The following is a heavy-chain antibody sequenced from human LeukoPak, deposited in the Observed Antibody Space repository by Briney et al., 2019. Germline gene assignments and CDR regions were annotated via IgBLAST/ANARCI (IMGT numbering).Heavy chain of an antibody. Sequence: SVKVSCKASGGTFSIYAISCVRQAPGQGGEWMGGIIPIFGTANYTQKFQGRDTITADKTTSTDYMELSSLRSEDTAVYYCARELKEVTTSRSLFFDIWGQGTMVTVSS. CDR2: IIPIFGTA. V-gene: IGHV1-69*06. J-gene: IGHJ3*02. D-gene: IGHD2-21*02. CDR3: ARELKEVTTSRSLFFDI. CDR1: GGTFSIYA.